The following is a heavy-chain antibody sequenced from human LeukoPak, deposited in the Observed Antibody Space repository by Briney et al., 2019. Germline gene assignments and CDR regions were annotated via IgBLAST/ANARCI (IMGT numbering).Heavy chain of an antibody. CDR1: GYTFTSYA. CDR2: INTNTGNP. J-gene: IGHJ3*02. Sequence: VASVKVSCKASGYTFTSYAINWVRQAPGQGLEWMGWINTNTGNPTYAQGFTGRFVFSLDTSVSTAYLQISSLKAEDTAVYYCARDPRVTTGKVVDIWGQGTMVTVSS. V-gene: IGHV7-4-1*02. D-gene: IGHD1-26*01. CDR3: ARDPRVTTGKVVDI.